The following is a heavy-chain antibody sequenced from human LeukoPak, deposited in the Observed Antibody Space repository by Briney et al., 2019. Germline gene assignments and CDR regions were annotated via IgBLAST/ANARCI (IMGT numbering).Heavy chain of an antibody. J-gene: IGHJ4*02. Sequence: GGSLRLSCAASGFTFKNYAMTWVRQAPGKRLEWVAGVSGSGTTTYYADSVKGRFTISRDNSENMVYLQMDRLSAEDTAIYYCAKDYTWEPAPSRLNYWAQGTLVTVSA. D-gene: IGHD1-14*01. CDR2: VSGSGTTT. CDR1: GFTFKNYA. V-gene: IGHV3-23*01. CDR3: AKDYTWEPAPSRLNY.